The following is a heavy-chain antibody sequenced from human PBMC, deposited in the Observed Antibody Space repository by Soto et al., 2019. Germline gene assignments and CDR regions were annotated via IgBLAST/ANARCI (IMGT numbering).Heavy chain of an antibody. CDR3: ARSYSSSWPNFDY. J-gene: IGHJ4*02. Sequence: QVQLVQSGAEVKKPGASVKVSCKASGYTFTGYYMHWVRQAPGQGLEWMGWINPNSGGTNYAQKFQGWVTMPRDTSSSTAYRELSRLRSDDTALYYCARSYSSSWPNFDYWGQGTLVTVSS. D-gene: IGHD6-13*01. CDR1: GYTFTGYY. CDR2: INPNSGGT. V-gene: IGHV1-2*04.